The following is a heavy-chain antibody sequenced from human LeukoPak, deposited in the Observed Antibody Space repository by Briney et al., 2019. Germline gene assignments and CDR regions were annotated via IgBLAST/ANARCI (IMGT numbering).Heavy chain of an antibody. Sequence: SETLSLTCTVSGGSITSYYWSWIRQPPGKGLEWIGYIYYSGSSNYNPSLKRRVTISVDMSKNQFSLKLTSVTAPDTAVYYCARLMNIAAADFWGQGTLVTVSS. CDR2: IYYSGSS. J-gene: IGHJ4*02. CDR1: GGSITSYY. V-gene: IGHV4-59*08. D-gene: IGHD6-13*01. CDR3: ARLMNIAAADF.